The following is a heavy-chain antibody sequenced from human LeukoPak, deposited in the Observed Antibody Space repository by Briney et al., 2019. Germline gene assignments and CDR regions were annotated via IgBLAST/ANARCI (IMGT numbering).Heavy chain of an antibody. Sequence: GGSLRLSCAASEFTFRSYAMSWVRQAPGEGLEWVSPISGSGDSKYYEDSVKGRFTISRDNSKNTLYLQMNSLRAEDTAVYYCAKALSRPQYYYYYGMDVWGQGTTVTVSS. CDR1: EFTFRSYA. J-gene: IGHJ6*02. D-gene: IGHD6-6*01. CDR2: ISGSGDSK. V-gene: IGHV3-23*01. CDR3: AKALSRPQYYYYYGMDV.